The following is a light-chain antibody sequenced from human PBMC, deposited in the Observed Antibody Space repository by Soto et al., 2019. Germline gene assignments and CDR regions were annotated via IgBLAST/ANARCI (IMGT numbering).Light chain of an antibody. CDR2: GNS. V-gene: IGLV1-40*01. CDR1: SSNIGAGYD. CDR3: QSYDRSLSGAV. J-gene: IGLJ7*01. Sequence: QSVLTQPPSVSGAPGQRVTISCTGSSSNIGAGYDVHWYQQLPRTAPKLLIYGNSNRPSGVPDRFSGSKSGTSASLAITGLQAEDEADYYCQSYDRSLSGAVFGGGAQLTVL.